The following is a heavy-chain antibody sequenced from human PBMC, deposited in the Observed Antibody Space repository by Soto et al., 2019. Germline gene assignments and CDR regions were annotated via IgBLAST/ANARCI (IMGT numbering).Heavy chain of an antibody. CDR1: GFTVSSNY. Sequence: EVQLVESGGGLIQPGGSLRLSCAASGFTVSSNYMSWVRQAPGKGLEWVSVIYSGGSTYYADSVKGRFTISRDNSKNTLYLQMNSLRAEATAVYYCARAPAYCGGDCYLSWGQGTLVTVSS. J-gene: IGHJ5*02. CDR2: IYSGGST. V-gene: IGHV3-53*01. D-gene: IGHD2-21*02. CDR3: ARAPAYCGGDCYLS.